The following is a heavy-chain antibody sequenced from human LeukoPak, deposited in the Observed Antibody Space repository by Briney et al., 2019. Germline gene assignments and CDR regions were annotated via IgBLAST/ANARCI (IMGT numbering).Heavy chain of an antibody. D-gene: IGHD1-26*01. Sequence: SETLSLTCIVSGGSISSYYWSWIRQPAGEGLEWIGRIYSSGRTHYSPSLKSRVAISVDTSKNRFSLRLSSVTAADTAVYYCARDLGGSYSSETWFDPWGQGTLVTVSS. J-gene: IGHJ5*02. CDR3: ARDLGGSYSSETWFDP. V-gene: IGHV4-4*07. CDR2: IYSSGRT. CDR1: GGSISSYY.